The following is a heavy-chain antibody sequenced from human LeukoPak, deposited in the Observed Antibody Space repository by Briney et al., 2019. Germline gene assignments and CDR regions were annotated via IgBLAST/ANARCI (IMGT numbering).Heavy chain of an antibody. CDR3: ARDFYYGSGSLDQ. V-gene: IGHV3-74*01. Sequence: PGGSLRLTCAASGFTFTSYWMHWVRQGPGKGLVWVSRINSDGRSISYADSVKGRFTISRNNAKNTLYLQMNSLRAEDTAVYYCARDFYYGSGSLDQWGQGTLVTVSS. J-gene: IGHJ4*02. CDR2: INSDGRSI. CDR1: GFTFTSYW. D-gene: IGHD3-10*01.